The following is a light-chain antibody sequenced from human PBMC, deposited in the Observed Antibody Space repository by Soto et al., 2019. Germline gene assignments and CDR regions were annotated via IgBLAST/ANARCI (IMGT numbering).Light chain of an antibody. CDR3: QQGNNWPIFT. CDR2: GAS. Sequence: VCAQAPVTLSLSPGERAPLSFRASQSVSSSYLAWYQQKPGQAPRLLIYGASTRATGIPARFSGSGSRTDFTLTISSLEPEDFAVYYCQQGNNWPIFTFGPGTKVDIK. V-gene: IGKV3D-20*02. CDR1: QSVSSSY. J-gene: IGKJ3*01.